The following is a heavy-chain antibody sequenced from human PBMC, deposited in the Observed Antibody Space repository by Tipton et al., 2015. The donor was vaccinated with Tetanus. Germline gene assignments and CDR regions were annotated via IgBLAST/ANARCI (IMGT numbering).Heavy chain of an antibody. V-gene: IGHV4-59*02. CDR3: ARFYCGGACHSPYYNGVDV. D-gene: IGHD2-21*02. CDR2: VYYSGDI. J-gene: IGHJ6*02. Sequence: TLSLTCSVSGASVSQHHWSWIRQPPGEGLEWIGYVYYSGDINYNPSLKSRVTMSVDTSKNRFSLKMWSVTTADPAIYYCARFYCGGACHSPYYNGVDVWGQGTAVTVS. CDR1: GASVSQHH.